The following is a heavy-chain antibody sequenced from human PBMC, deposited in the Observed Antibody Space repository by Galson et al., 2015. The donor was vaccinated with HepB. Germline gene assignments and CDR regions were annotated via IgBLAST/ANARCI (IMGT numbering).Heavy chain of an antibody. Sequence: SLRLSCAASGFTFSGSAIHWVRQASGKGLEWVGRIRSKVSSHATAYTASLKGRFTISRDDSKNTAYLHMNSLKTEDTAVYYCARLGDLSGYSSLWGQGTLVTVSS. D-gene: IGHD6-19*01. CDR1: GFTFSGSA. V-gene: IGHV3-73*01. J-gene: IGHJ4*02. CDR2: IRSKVSSHAT. CDR3: ARLGDLSGYSSL.